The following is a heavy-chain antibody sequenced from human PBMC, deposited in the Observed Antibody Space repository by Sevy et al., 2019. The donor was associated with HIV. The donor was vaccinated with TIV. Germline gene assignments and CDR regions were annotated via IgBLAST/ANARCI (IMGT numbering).Heavy chain of an antibody. D-gene: IGHD5-12*01. CDR3: AREGGYTDQGMDV. CDR1: GFTFSSYS. J-gene: IGHJ6*02. Sequence: GGSLRLSCAASGFTFSSYSMNWVRQAPGKGLEWLSYIDSSSSNRYYAESGKGRFTVSRDNAKKSLYVQMNSLRGEVTAVYYCAREGGYTDQGMDVWGQGTTVTVSS. V-gene: IGHV3-48*01. CDR2: IDSSSSNR.